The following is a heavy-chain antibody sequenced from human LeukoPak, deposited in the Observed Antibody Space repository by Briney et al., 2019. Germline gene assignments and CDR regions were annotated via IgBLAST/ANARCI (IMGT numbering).Heavy chain of an antibody. J-gene: IGHJ4*02. Sequence: GGSLRLSCAASGLTFSNYAMSWVRQAPGKGLEWVSGISDSGGSTYYADSVKGRFIISRDNSKNTRYLQMNSLRAEDTAVYYCAKPRGEYCSSTSCYFEFGYWGQGTLVTVSS. CDR1: GLTFSNYA. V-gene: IGHV3-23*01. D-gene: IGHD2-2*01. CDR2: ISDSGGST. CDR3: AKPRGEYCSSTSCYFEFGY.